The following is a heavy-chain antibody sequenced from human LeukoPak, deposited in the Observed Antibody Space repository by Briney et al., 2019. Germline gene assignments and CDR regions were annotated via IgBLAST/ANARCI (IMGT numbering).Heavy chain of an antibody. CDR3: ARVAAAVYYYGMDV. V-gene: IGHV4-4*07. J-gene: IGHJ6*02. Sequence: SETLSLTCTVSGGPLISYHWTWIRQPAGKVLEWIQRIYTSGSTNYSPSLKSRVTMSVDTSKNQFSLKLSSVTAADTAVYYCARVAAAVYYYGMDVWGQGTKVTVSS. CDR1: GGPLISYH. D-gene: IGHD6-13*01. CDR2: IYTSGST.